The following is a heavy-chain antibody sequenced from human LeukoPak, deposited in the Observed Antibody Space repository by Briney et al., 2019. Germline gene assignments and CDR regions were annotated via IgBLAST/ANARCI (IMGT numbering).Heavy chain of an antibody. D-gene: IGHD3-10*01. CDR1: GYSFTNYW. Sequence: GESLKISCKGSGYSFTNYWIGWVRQMPGKGLEWMGIIYPGDSDTRYSPSFQGQVTISADKSISTAYLQWSSLKASDIAMYYCARPLTMASGDAFDIWGQGTMVIVSS. CDR3: ARPLTMASGDAFDI. V-gene: IGHV5-51*01. CDR2: IYPGDSDT. J-gene: IGHJ3*02.